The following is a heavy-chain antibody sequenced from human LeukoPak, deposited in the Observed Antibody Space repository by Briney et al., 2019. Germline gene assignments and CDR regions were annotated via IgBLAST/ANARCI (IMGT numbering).Heavy chain of an antibody. V-gene: IGHV4-61*08. CDR1: GGSISSGGYY. CDR3: ARGSPRPSNWLDP. Sequence: SETLSLTCTVSGGSISSGGYYWSWIRQHPGKGLEWIGYIYYSGSTNYSPSLESRATISMDASKNQISLKLTSVTAADTAVYYCARGSPRPSNWLDPWGQGTLVTVSS. D-gene: IGHD1-26*01. CDR2: IYYSGST. J-gene: IGHJ5*02.